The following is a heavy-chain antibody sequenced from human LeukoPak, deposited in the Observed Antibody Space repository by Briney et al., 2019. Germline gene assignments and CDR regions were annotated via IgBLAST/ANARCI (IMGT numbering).Heavy chain of an antibody. CDR1: GFTFSSYG. CDR3: ARESVGATWTDAFDI. CDR2: IWYDGSNK. Sequence: GMSLRLSCAASGFTFSSYGMHWVRQAPGKGREWVAVIWYDGSNKYYADSVKGRFTISRDNSKNTLYLQMNSLRAEDTAVYYCARESVGATWTDAFDIWGQGTMVTVSS. J-gene: IGHJ3*02. D-gene: IGHD1-26*01. V-gene: IGHV3-33*01.